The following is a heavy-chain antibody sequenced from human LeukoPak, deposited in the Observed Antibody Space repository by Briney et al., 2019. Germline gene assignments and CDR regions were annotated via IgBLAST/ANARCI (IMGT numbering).Heavy chain of an antibody. CDR3: AKQLGYCSDGSCYFPY. CDR2: ISNNDGYT. D-gene: IGHD2-15*01. CDR1: GFTFSSSA. V-gene: IGHV3-23*01. J-gene: IGHJ4*02. Sequence: GGSLRLSCAASGFTFSSSAMSWVRQAPGKGLEWVSAISNNDGYTYYADSVQGRFTISRDNSKSTLCLQMNSLRAEDTAIYYCAKQLGYCSDGSCYFPYWGQGTLVTVSS.